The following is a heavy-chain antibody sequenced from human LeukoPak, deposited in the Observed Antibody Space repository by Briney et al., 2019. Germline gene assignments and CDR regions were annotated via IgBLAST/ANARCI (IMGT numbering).Heavy chain of an antibody. CDR2: IIPIFGIA. J-gene: IGHJ6*02. V-gene: IGHV1-69*04. Sequence: GASVKVSCKASGGTFSSYAISWVRPAPGQGLEWMGRIIPIFGIANYAQKFQGRVTITADKSTSTAYMELSSLRSEDTAVYYCARGYDPLGMDVWGQGTTVTVSS. D-gene: IGHD3-3*01. CDR3: ARGYDPLGMDV. CDR1: GGTFSSYA.